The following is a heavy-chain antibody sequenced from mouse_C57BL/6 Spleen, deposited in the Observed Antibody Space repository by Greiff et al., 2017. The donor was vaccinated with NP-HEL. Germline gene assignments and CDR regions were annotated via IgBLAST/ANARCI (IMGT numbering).Heavy chain of an antibody. CDR2: IYPGSGST. D-gene: IGHD2-5*01. CDR1: GYTFTSYW. V-gene: IGHV1-55*01. Sequence: QVQLQQPGAELVKPGASVKMSCKASGYTFTSYWITWVKQRPGQGLEWIGDIYPGSGSTNYNEKFKSKATLTVDTSSSTAYMQLSSLTSEDSAVYYCALYYSNSWYFDVWGTGTTVTVSS. J-gene: IGHJ1*03. CDR3: ALYYSNSWYFDV.